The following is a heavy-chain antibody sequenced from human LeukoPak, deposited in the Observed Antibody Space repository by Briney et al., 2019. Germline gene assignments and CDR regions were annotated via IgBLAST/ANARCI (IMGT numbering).Heavy chain of an antibody. J-gene: IGHJ3*02. CDR1: GYTFINYY. CDR3: TRNGWVGAPQLCAFHT. D-gene: IGHD1-26*01. V-gene: IGHV1-46*01. CDR2: VDPSGRST. Sequence: GASVRISCKASGYTFINYYLHWVRQAPGQGLEWMGIVDPSGRSTSHAQKFQGRVTVSGDTSTSTVYMELSSLRSEDMALYYCTRNGWVGAPQLCAFHTWGQGTMATVSS.